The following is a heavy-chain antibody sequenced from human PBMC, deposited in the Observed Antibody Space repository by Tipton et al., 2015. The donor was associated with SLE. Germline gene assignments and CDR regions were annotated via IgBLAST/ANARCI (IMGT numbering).Heavy chain of an antibody. Sequence: TLSLTCTVSGGSISSSHYYWDLIRQPPGKGLEWLGSIYSSGGTSYNPSLKSRVTISVDTSKNQFSLELSSVTAADTAVYYCAGTNYDVLTGYHRVDTFDIWGQGTMVTVSS. J-gene: IGHJ3*02. CDR2: IYSSGGT. CDR1: GGSISSSHYY. D-gene: IGHD3-9*01. CDR3: AGTNYDVLTGYHRVDTFDI. V-gene: IGHV4-39*07.